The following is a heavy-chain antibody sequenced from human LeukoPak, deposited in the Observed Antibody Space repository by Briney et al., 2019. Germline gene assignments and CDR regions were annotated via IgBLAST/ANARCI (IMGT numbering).Heavy chain of an antibody. D-gene: IGHD3-9*01. V-gene: IGHV4-30-4*01. Sequence: SQTLSLTCTVSGGSISSGDYYWSWNRQPPGKGLEWIGYIYYSGSTYYNPSLKSRVTISVDTSKNQFSLRLGSVTAADTAVYYCARAGNGILTGYFQNWYFDLWGRGTLVTVSS. CDR3: ARAGNGILTGYFQNWYFDL. CDR2: IYYSGST. CDR1: GGSISSGDYY. J-gene: IGHJ2*01.